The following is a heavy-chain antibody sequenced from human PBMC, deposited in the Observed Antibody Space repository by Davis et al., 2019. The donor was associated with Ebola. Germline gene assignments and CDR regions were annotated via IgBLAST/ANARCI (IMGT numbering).Heavy chain of an antibody. CDR2: FSGSGDNR. CDR3: AKEPLRFLPNYYFDY. D-gene: IGHD3-3*01. CDR1: VITFSSYA. J-gene: IGHJ4*02. Sequence: GESLKISCTDSVITFSSYAMSWVRQAPGKGLEWVSSFSGSGDNRYYADSVRGRFIISRENSKNTLYLQMNSLRAEDTAVYYCAKEPLRFLPNYYFDYWGQGTLVTVSS. V-gene: IGHV3-23*01.